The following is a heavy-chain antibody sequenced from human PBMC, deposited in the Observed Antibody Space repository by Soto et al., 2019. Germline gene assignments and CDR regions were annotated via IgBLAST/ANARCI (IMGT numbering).Heavy chain of an antibody. CDR2: IWYDGSNK. CDR1: GFTFSSYG. J-gene: IGHJ4*02. Sequence: HPGGSLRLSCAASGFTFSSYGMHWVRQALGKGLEWVAVIWYDGSNKYYADSVKGRFTISRDNSKNTLYLKMNSLRAEDTAVYYCAKDYLYYDFWSGVLDYWGQGTLVTVSS. CDR3: AKDYLYYDFWSGVLDY. D-gene: IGHD3-3*01. V-gene: IGHV3-33*06.